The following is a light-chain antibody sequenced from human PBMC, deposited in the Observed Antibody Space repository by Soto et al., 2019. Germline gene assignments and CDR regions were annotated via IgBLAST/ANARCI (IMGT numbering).Light chain of an antibody. CDR1: SSDVGAYDY. CDR3: SSFAGSNNFPYV. CDR2: EIN. Sequence: QSVLTQPPSASGSPGQSVTISCTGTSSDVGAYDYVSWYQQHPGKAPKLMIYEINKRPSGVPDRFSGSKSGNTASLTVSGLQAEEEADYYCSSFAGSNNFPYVFGTGTKLTV. V-gene: IGLV2-8*01. J-gene: IGLJ1*01.